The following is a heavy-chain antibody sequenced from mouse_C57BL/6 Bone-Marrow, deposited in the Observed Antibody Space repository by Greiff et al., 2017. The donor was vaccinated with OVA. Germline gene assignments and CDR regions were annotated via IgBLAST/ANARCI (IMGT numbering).Heavy chain of an antibody. CDR1: GYTFTSYW. CDR3: ARSLWLLRLYAMDY. J-gene: IGHJ4*01. CDR2: IDPNSGGT. D-gene: IGHD2-3*01. Sequence: VKLQQPGAELVKPGASVKLSCKASGYTFTSYWMHWVKQRPGRGLEWIGRIDPNSGGTKYNEKFKSKATLTVDKPASTAYMQLSSLTSEDSAVYYCARSLWLLRLYAMDYWGQGTSVTVSS. V-gene: IGHV1-72*01.